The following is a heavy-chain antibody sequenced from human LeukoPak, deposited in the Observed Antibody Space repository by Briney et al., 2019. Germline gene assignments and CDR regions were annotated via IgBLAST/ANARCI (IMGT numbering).Heavy chain of an antibody. CDR3: ARTRDAFDI. Sequence: WASVKVSCKASGYTFTSYGISWVRQAPGQGLEWMGWISAYNGNTNYAQKFQGRVTITTDESTSTAYMELSSLRSEDTAVYYCARTRDAFDIWGQGTMVTVSS. CDR2: ISAYNGNT. J-gene: IGHJ3*02. V-gene: IGHV1-18*01. CDR1: GYTFTSYG.